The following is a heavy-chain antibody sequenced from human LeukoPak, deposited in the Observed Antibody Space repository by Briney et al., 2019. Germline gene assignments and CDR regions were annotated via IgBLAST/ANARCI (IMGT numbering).Heavy chain of an antibody. D-gene: IGHD3-22*01. V-gene: IGHV4-61*02. Sequence: PSETLSLTCTASGGSISSGSYYWSWIRQPAGKGLEWIGRIYTSGSTNYNPSLKSRVTISVDTSKNQFSLKLSSVTAADTAVYYCAKSTYYYDTFVNAFDLWGQGTVVTVSS. J-gene: IGHJ3*01. CDR2: IYTSGST. CDR3: AKSTYYYDTFVNAFDL. CDR1: GGSISSGSYY.